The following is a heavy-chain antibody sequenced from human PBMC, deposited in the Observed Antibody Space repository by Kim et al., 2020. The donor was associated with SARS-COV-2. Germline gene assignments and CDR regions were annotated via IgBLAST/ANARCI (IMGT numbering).Heavy chain of an antibody. CDR1: GYTFTGYY. Sequence: ASVKVSCKASGYTFTGYYMHWVRQAPGQGLEWMGWINPNSGGTNYAQKFQGRVTMTRDTSISTAYMELSRLRSDDTAVYYCARDGRSIGYSGSYPVPGWFDPWGQGTLVTVSS. J-gene: IGHJ5*02. V-gene: IGHV1-2*02. CDR3: ARDGRSIGYSGSYPVPGWFDP. D-gene: IGHD1-26*01. CDR2: INPNSGGT.